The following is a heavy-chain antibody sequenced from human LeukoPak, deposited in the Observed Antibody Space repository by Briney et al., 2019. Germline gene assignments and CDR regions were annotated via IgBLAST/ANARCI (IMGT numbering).Heavy chain of an antibody. CDR3: ARVTMGSLRDY. D-gene: IGHD3-10*01. CDR1: GFTFSSYS. CDR2: ISSSSSYI. Sequence: PGGSLRLSCAASGFTFSSYSRNWVRQAPGKGLEWVSSISSSSSYIYYADSVKGRFTISRDNAKNSLYLQMNSLRAEDTAVYYCARVTMGSLRDYWGQGTLVTVSS. J-gene: IGHJ4*02. V-gene: IGHV3-21*01.